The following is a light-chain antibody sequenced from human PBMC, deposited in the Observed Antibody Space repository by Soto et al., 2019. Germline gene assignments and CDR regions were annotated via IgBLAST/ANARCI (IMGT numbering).Light chain of an antibody. CDR1: QSVSSSY. CDR3: QQYGSSPFT. Sequence: EIVLTQSPGTLSLSPGERATLSCRASQSVSSSYLAWYQQKPGQTPRLLFYGASSRATGIPDRFSGSGSGTDFILTISRLEPEDFAVYYCQQYGSSPFTFGPGTIVDIK. CDR2: GAS. V-gene: IGKV3-20*01. J-gene: IGKJ3*01.